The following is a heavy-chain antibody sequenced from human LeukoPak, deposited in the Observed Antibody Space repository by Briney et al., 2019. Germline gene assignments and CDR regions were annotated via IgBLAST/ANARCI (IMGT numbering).Heavy chain of an antibody. Sequence: ASVTVSCKASGYTFTSYDINWVRQATGQGLEWMGWMNPNSGNTGYAQKFQGRVTMTRNTSISTAYMELSSLRSEDTAVYYCARWGRGLVVVTAPSGAFDIWGQGTMVTVSS. CDR2: MNPNSGNT. CDR1: GYTFTSYD. J-gene: IGHJ3*02. CDR3: ARWGRGLVVVTAPSGAFDI. V-gene: IGHV1-8*01. D-gene: IGHD2-21*02.